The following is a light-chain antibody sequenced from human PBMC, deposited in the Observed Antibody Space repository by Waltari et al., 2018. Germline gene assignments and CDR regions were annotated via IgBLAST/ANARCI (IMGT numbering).Light chain of an antibody. J-gene: IGKJ2*01. CDR3: QQRDNWPRT. Sequence: EIVLTQSPATLSLSPGERATLSCRASQSISILLAWYQQKPGQAPRLLIYDASNRATGIPARFSGSGSGTDFTLTISSLEPEDFAVYYRQQRDNWPRTFGQGTKVEI. CDR1: QSISIL. CDR2: DAS. V-gene: IGKV3-11*01.